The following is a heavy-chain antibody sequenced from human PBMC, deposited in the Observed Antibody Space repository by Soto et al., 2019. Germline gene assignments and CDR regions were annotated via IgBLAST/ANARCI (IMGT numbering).Heavy chain of an antibody. CDR2: ISYDGILK. Sequence: XGSLILSCSASGFTFSAFGMHWVRQAPGKGLEWVAIISYDGILKYYADSVKGRFTISRDTSKGALYLQMNSLRPEDTAVYYCAKDFKVSGGHYGSLNYYYGMDVWGQGTTVTVSS. CDR1: GFTFSAFG. D-gene: IGHD3-10*01. J-gene: IGHJ6*02. V-gene: IGHV3-30*18. CDR3: AKDFKVSGGHYGSLNYYYGMDV.